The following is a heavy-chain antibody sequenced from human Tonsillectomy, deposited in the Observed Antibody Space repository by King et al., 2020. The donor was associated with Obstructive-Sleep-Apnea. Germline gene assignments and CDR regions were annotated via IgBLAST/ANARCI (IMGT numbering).Heavy chain of an antibody. Sequence: QLVQSGGGLVQPGGSLRLSCAASGFTFSSFWMYWVRHTPGKGLVWVSRINRDGSTTTYADSVKGRFTISRDNAQNTLYLQMNSLRAEDTAVYFCARGGGSGSIDYWGQGTLVTVSS. CDR2: INRDGSTT. J-gene: IGHJ4*02. V-gene: IGHV3-74*02. CDR3: ARGGGSGSIDY. CDR1: GFTFSSFW. D-gene: IGHD5-18*01.